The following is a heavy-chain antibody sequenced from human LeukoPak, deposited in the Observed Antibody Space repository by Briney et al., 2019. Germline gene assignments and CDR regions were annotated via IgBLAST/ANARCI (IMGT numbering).Heavy chain of an antibody. D-gene: IGHD1-1*01. Sequence: QPGGSLRLSCAASGFTFNNYGMHYVRQAPGKGLEWVAVISDDGRNKKYADSVRGRFTISRDDSNNTLYLQMNSLRAGDTGVYYCAKDRETTASGTFDYWGQGTLVTVSS. CDR2: ISDDGRNK. V-gene: IGHV3-30*18. CDR1: GFTFNNYG. J-gene: IGHJ4*02. CDR3: AKDRETTASGTFDY.